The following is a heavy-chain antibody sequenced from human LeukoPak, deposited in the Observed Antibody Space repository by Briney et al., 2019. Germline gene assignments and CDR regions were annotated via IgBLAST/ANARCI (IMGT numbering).Heavy chain of an antibody. CDR3: ARDTSGYCSTSRCYGSWYFDL. D-gene: IGHD2-2*01. Sequence: GGSLRLSCAASGFTVSSNYINWVRQAPGKRLEWVSVLYSGGDTYYADSVKGRFTVSRDNSKNTLYLQMNSLGAEDTAVYYCARDTSGYCSTSRCYGSWYFDLWGRGTLVTVSS. CDR2: LYSGGDT. V-gene: IGHV3-53*01. J-gene: IGHJ2*01. CDR1: GFTVSSNY.